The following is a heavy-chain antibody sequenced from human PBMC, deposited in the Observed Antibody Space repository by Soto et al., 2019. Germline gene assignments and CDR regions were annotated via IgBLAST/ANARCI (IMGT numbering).Heavy chain of an antibody. J-gene: IGHJ4*02. V-gene: IGHV2-5*02. CDR2: IYWDDDK. Sequence: QITLKESGPTLVKPTQTLTLTCTFSGFSLSTSGVGVGWIRQPPGKALEWLALIYWDDDKRYSPSLKSRLTIPKDTSKNQVVPTMSNMDPVDTATYYCEHRAPAPGTFDYWGQGTLVTVSS. CDR1: GFSLSTSGVG. D-gene: IGHD6-13*01. CDR3: EHRAPAPGTFDY.